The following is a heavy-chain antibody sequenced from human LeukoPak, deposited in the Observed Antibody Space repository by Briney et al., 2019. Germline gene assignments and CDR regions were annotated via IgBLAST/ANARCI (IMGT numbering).Heavy chain of an antibody. V-gene: IGHV3-30*02. Sequence: PGGSLRLSCAASGFTFSTYAMHRVRQAPGPGLDWVAFIRHDGSIKYYADSVKGRFTISRDNSKNTLYLQMNSLRTEDTAVYYCARGDCSGDCYHPLYYWGQGSLVTVSS. CDR3: ARGDCSGDCYHPLYY. CDR1: GFTFSTYA. CDR2: IRHDGSIK. J-gene: IGHJ4*02. D-gene: IGHD2-21*02.